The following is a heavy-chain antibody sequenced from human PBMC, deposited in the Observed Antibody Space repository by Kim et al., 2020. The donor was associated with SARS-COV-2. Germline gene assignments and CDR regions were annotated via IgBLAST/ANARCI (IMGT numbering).Heavy chain of an antibody. D-gene: IGHD3-22*01. CDR3: AARFFEYDSSGYYEGGLDIDY. J-gene: IGHJ4*02. Sequence: SETLSLTCAVYGGSFSGYYWSWIRQPPGKGLEWIGEINHSGSTNYNPSLKSRVTISVDTSKNQFSLKLSSVTAADTAVYYCAARFFEYDSSGYYEGGLDIDYWGQGTLVTVSS. V-gene: IGHV4-34*01. CDR2: INHSGST. CDR1: GGSFSGYY.